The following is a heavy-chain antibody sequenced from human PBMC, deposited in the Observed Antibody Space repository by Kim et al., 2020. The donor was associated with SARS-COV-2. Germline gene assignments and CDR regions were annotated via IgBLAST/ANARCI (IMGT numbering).Heavy chain of an antibody. CDR1: GGSFSGYY. J-gene: IGHJ6*02. Sequence: SETLSLTCAVYGGSFSGYYWSWIRQPPGKGLEWIGEINHSGSTNYNPSLKSRVTISVDTSKNQFYLKLSSVTAADTAVYYCARKDIRYFDWVDPPKYYYYGMDVWGQGTTVTVSS. CDR3: ARKDIRYFDWVDPPKYYYYGMDV. D-gene: IGHD3-9*01. V-gene: IGHV4-34*01. CDR2: INHSGST.